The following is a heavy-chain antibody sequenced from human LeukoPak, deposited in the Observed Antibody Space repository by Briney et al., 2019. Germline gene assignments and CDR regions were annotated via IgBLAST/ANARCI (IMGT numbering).Heavy chain of an antibody. D-gene: IGHD3-16*01. J-gene: IGHJ5*02. Sequence: RGSLRLSCAASGFTFINYAMSWLRPAPGKGLEWVAIIWYDGCNKYYAGSVKGRFTISRDNSKNMLYLQMNSLRAEDTAVYYCARVRGIYPEAWFDPWGQGTLVTVSS. V-gene: IGHV3-33*08. CDR1: GFTFINYA. CDR2: IWYDGCNK. CDR3: ARVRGIYPEAWFDP.